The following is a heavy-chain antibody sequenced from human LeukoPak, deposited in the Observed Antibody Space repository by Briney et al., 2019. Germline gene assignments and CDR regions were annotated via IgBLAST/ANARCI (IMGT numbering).Heavy chain of an antibody. CDR3: ARDHGSSSWYYFDY. V-gene: IGHV4-34*01. J-gene: IGHJ4*02. CDR2: INHSGST. CDR1: GGSFSGYY. Sequence: PSETLSLTCAVYGGSFSGYYWSWIRQPPGKGLEWIGEINHSGSTNYNPSLKSRVTISVDTSKNQFSLKLSSVTAADTAVYYCARDHGSSSWYYFDYWGQGTLVTVSS. D-gene: IGHD6-13*01.